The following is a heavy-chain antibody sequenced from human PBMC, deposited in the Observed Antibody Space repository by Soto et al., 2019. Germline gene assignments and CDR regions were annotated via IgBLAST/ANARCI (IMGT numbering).Heavy chain of an antibody. D-gene: IGHD1-26*01. Sequence: DVQLVESGGGLVKPGGSLRLSCAASGFSLSDYSMNWIRQAPGKGLEWVASISSSSSFIHYAESMKGRFTISRDNAQNSLYRQMTSLSAEDTAVYYCAGSSADGRDNWGQGTLVTVSS. V-gene: IGHV3-21*01. CDR2: ISSSSSFI. J-gene: IGHJ4*02. CDR3: AGSSADGRDN. CDR1: GFSLSDYS.